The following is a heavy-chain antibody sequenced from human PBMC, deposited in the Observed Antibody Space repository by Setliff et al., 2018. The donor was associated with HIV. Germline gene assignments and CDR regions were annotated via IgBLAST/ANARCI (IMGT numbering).Heavy chain of an antibody. CDR3: ERHFEGMSEIDGFEN. CDR1: GGTFSSYA. Sequence: SVKVSCKASGGTFSSYAIRWVRRAPGQGPEWMGAIIPILGTTKNAQQFQGRVTITADDSTSTVYMALSSLTSEDTAVYYCERHFEGMSEIDGFENWGQGTLVTVSS. D-gene: IGHD3-9*01. V-gene: IGHV1-69*13. CDR2: IIPILGTT. J-gene: IGHJ5*02.